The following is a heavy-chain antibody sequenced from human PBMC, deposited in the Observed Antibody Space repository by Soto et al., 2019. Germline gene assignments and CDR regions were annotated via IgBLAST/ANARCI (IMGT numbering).Heavy chain of an antibody. D-gene: IGHD5-12*01. CDR3: ARGGYARKGSGFFDL. Sequence: EVQLVETGGDLIQPGGSLRLSCAASGFSVSSNYMSWVRQAPGEGPEWVSVIYGDGNAYYADSVKGRFTISRDNAKNTLYLQMNSLQAEDSAVYHCARGGYARKGSGFFDLWGRGTLVTVSS. J-gene: IGHJ2*01. CDR1: GFSVSSNY. CDR2: IYGDGNA. V-gene: IGHV3-53*02.